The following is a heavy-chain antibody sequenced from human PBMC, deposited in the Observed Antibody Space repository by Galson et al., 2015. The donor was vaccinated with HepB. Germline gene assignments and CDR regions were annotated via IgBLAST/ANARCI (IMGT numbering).Heavy chain of an antibody. V-gene: IGHV3-23*01. Sequence: LRLSCAASGFTFSSYAMSWVRQAPGKGLEWVSAISGSGGSTYYADSVKGRFTISRDNSKNTLYLQMNSLRAEDTAVYYCAKGGSGCSSTSCYHYYYYMDVWGKGTTVTVSS. CDR3: AKGGSGCSSTSCYHYYYYMDV. CDR2: ISGSGGST. J-gene: IGHJ6*03. CDR1: GFTFSSYA. D-gene: IGHD2-2*01.